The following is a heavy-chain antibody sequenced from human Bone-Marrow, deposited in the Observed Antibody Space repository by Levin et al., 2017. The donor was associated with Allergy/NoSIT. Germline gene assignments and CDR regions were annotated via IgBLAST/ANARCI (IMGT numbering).Heavy chain of an antibody. D-gene: IGHD3-3*01. CDR1: GFNFITYA. Sequence: GESLKISCEASGFNFITYAMAWVRQAPGKGLEWVSSLSGSGDGTFYADSVKGRFTISRDNPKSTLYLQMDSLRVEDTAIYYCVRGIYDFGSGYGSDWDYQYHMEVWGKGTTVTVSS. CDR2: LSGSGDGT. V-gene: IGHV3-23*01. CDR3: VRGIYDFGSGYGSDWDYQYHMEV. J-gene: IGHJ6*03.